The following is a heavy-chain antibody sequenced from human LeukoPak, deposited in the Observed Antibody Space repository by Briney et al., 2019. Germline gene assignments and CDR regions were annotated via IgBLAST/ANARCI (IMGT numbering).Heavy chain of an antibody. Sequence: EASVKVSCKASGYSFTGYYIHWVRQAPGLGLEWMAWINPNSGGTNYAQKFQGRVTMTRDTSISTAYMELSRLRSDDTAVYYCSGTSGVFGLLDVWGQGTTVTVSS. CDR1: GYSFTGYY. CDR3: SGTSGVFGLLDV. V-gene: IGHV1-2*02. J-gene: IGHJ6*02. D-gene: IGHD3/OR15-3a*01. CDR2: INPNSGGT.